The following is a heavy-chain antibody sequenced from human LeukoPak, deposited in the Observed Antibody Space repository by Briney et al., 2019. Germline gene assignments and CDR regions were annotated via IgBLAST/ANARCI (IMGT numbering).Heavy chain of an antibody. CDR2: TYYSGST. V-gene: IGHV4-39*01. D-gene: IGHD2-2*02. J-gene: IGHJ5*02. Sequence: SETLSLTCTVSGGSISSSSYYWGWIRPPPGKGLEWIGSTYYSGSTYYNPSLKSRVTISVDTSKNQFSLKLSSVTAADTAVYYCARHEIVVVPAAILCGWFDPWGQGTLVTVSS. CDR1: GGSISSSSYY. CDR3: ARHEIVVVPAAILCGWFDP.